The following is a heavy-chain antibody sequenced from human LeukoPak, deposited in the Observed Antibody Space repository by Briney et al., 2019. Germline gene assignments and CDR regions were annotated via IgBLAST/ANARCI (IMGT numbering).Heavy chain of an antibody. V-gene: IGHV1-18*01. Sequence: ASVKVSCKASGYTFTSYGISWVRQAPGQGLEWMGWISAYNGNTNYAQKLQGRVTMTTDTSTSAAYMELRSLRSDDTAVYYCAGERPGGSCPYWGQGTLVTVSS. J-gene: IGHJ4*02. CDR2: ISAYNGNT. CDR3: AGERPGGSCPY. D-gene: IGHD2-15*01. CDR1: GYTFTSYG.